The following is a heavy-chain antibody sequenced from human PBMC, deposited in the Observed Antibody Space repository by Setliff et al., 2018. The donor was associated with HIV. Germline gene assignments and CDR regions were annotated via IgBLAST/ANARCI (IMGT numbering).Heavy chain of an antibody. V-gene: IGHV1-18*01. CDR1: GYTFTSYG. D-gene: IGHD3-10*01. Sequence: ASVKVSCKSSGYTFTSYGISWVRQAPGQGLEWVGWISAHNGNTNYAQKLQGRVTMTTDTSTSTAYMELSSLRSEDTAVYYCAREGKFRYYYYMDVWGKGTTVTVSS. CDR3: AREGKFRYYYYMDV. J-gene: IGHJ6*03. CDR2: ISAHNGNT.